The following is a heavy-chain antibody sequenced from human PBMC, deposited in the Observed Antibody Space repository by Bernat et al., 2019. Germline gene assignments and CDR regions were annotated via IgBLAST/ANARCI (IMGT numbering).Heavy chain of an antibody. CDR2: ISAYNGNT. V-gene: IGHV1-18*01. CDR1: GYTFTSYG. Sequence: QVQLVQSGAEVKKPGASVKVSCKASGYTFTSYGISWVRQAPGQGLERMGWISAYNGNTNYAQKLQGRVTMTTDTSTSTAYMELRSLRSDDTAVYYCARDRRSSSWYFYYYGMDVWGQGTTVTVSS. J-gene: IGHJ6*02. CDR3: ARDRRSSSWYFYYYGMDV. D-gene: IGHD6-13*01.